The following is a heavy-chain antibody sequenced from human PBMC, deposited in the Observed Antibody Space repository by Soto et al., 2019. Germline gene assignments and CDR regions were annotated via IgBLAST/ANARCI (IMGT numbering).Heavy chain of an antibody. CDR1: GYTFSSYA. D-gene: IGHD6-19*01. J-gene: IGHJ4*02. CDR2: ISYDGSNK. CDR3: ARDFPNPGIAVAGFPDY. Sequence: QVQLVQSGAEVKKPGASVKVSCKASGYTFSSYAMHWVRQAPGKGLEWVAVISYDGSNKYYADSVKGRFTISRDNSKNTLYLQMNSLRAEDTAVYYCARDFPNPGIAVAGFPDYWGQGTLVTVSS. V-gene: IGHV3-30-3*01.